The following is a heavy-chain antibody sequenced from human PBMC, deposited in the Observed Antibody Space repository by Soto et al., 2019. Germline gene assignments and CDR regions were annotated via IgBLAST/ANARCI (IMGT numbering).Heavy chain of an antibody. V-gene: IGHV4-39*01. CDR1: GGSISSSSSY. D-gene: IGHD3-16*02. Sequence: SETLSLTCTVSGGSISSSSSYWGWIRQPPGKGLEWVGSIYYLGNTYYNPSLGGRVSISVDPSKNQFSLKLNSVTAADTAVFYCAVLFPYVSRRYHLTYLGQGTLDTGSS. J-gene: IGHJ4*01. CDR3: AVLFPYVSRRYHLTY. CDR2: IYYLGNT.